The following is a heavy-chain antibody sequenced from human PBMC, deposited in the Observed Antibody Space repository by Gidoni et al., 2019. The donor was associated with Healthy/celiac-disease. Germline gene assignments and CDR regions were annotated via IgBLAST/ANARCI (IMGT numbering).Heavy chain of an antibody. Sequence: QVHLVESGGGVVQPGRSLRLSCAASGFTFRSYGMHWVRQAPGKGLEWVAVISYDGSNKYYADSVKGRFTISRDNSKNTLYLQMNSLRAEDTAVYYCAKDDDSSGYLSRKLDYWGQGTLVTVSS. CDR1: GFTFRSYG. V-gene: IGHV3-30*18. CDR3: AKDDDSSGYLSRKLDY. D-gene: IGHD3-22*01. CDR2: ISYDGSNK. J-gene: IGHJ4*02.